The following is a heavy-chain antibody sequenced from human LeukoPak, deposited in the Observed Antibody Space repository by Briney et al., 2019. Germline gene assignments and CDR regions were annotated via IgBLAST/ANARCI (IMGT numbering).Heavy chain of an antibody. V-gene: IGHV1-18*01. J-gene: IGHJ4*02. CDR1: GDAFTNYG. CDR2: ISAYNGNA. D-gene: IGHD2-15*01. CDR3: ARVPGYCSGGSCYSD. Sequence: ASVKVSCKAFGDAFTNYGTTWVRQAPGQGLEWMGWISAYNGNANYAQKFQGRVTMTTDTSTSTTYMELRSLRSDDAAVYYCARVPGYCSGGSCYSDWGQGTLVTVSS.